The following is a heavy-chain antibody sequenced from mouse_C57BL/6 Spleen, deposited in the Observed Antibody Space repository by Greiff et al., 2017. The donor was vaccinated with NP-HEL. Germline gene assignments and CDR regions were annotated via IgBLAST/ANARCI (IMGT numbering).Heavy chain of an antibody. V-gene: IGHV1-81*01. J-gene: IGHJ4*01. Sequence: LQESGAELARPGASVKLSCKASGYTFTSYGISWVKQRTGQGLEWIGEIYPRSGNTYYNEKFKGKATLTADKSSSTAYMELRSLTSEDSAVYFCARGDDYDGDYAMDYWGQGTSVTVSS. CDR2: IYPRSGNT. CDR1: GYTFTSYG. CDR3: ARGDDYDGDYAMDY. D-gene: IGHD2-4*01.